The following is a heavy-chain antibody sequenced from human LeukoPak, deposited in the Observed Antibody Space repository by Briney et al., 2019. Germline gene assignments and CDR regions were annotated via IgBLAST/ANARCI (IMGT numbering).Heavy chain of an antibody. V-gene: IGHV1-69*06. J-gene: IGHJ4*02. Sequence: GASVKVSCKASGGTFSSYAISWVRQAPGQGLEWMGGIIPIFGTANYAQKFQGRVTITADKSTSTAYMELSSLRSEDTAVYYCARDAATNDYVWGSYRSVLLDYWGQGTLVTVSS. D-gene: IGHD3-16*02. CDR3: ARDAATNDYVWGSYRSVLLDY. CDR2: IIPIFGTA. CDR1: GGTFSSYA.